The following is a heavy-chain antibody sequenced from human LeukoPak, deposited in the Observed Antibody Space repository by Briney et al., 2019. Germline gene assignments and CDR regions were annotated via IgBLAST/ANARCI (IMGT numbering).Heavy chain of an antibody. V-gene: IGHV1-46*01. D-gene: IGHD2-15*01. CDR1: GYTFTNHY. CDR3: ARGGSRNADY. J-gene: IGHJ4*02. Sequence: ASVKVSCKASGYTFTNHYMYWVRQAPGQGLDWMGTINPSGENINYAQKFQGRVTMTRDTSKSTVYMELSSLRSDDTAFYYCARGGSRNADYWGQETLVTVSS. CDR2: INPSGENI.